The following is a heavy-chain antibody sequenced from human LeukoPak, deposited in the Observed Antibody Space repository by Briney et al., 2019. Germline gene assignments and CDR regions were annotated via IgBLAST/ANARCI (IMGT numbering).Heavy chain of an antibody. CDR1: GFTVSSNY. J-gene: IGHJ4*02. D-gene: IGHD5-24*01. Sequence: GGSLRLSCAASGFTVSSNYMSWVRQAPGKGLEWVSVIYSGGSTYYADSVKGRFTISRDNSKNTLYLQMNSLRAEDTAVYYCARTRDGYNPFDYWGQGTPVTVSS. CDR2: IYSGGST. CDR3: ARTRDGYNPFDY. V-gene: IGHV3-66*01.